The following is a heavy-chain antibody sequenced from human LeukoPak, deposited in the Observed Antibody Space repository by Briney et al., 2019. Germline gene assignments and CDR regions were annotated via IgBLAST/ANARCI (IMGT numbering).Heavy chain of an antibody. D-gene: IGHD1-26*01. J-gene: IGHJ6*03. Sequence: GGSLRLSCVVSGFTLSSYAMSWVRQAPGKGLEWVAATSSSDSGKYHADSVRGRFTISRDNSKNTVYLQMNSLRAEDAAVYYCARDGYSGSYYRLYYFFMDVWGKGTTVTVSS. V-gene: IGHV3-23*01. CDR3: ARDGYSGSYYRLYYFFMDV. CDR2: TSSSDSGK. CDR1: GFTLSSYA.